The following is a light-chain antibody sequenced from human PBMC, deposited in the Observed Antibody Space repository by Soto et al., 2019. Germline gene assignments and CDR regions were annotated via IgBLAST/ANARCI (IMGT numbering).Light chain of an antibody. CDR1: SSDVASYNL. J-gene: IGLJ2*01. CDR3: CSYAGLNTLL. Sequence: QSVLTQPASVSGSPGQSITISCTGTSSDVASYNLVSWYQQYPGKAPKLMIYEGTKRPSGVSNHFSGSKSGNTASLTISGLQAEDEADYYCCSYAGLNTLLFGGGTKLTVL. CDR2: EGT. V-gene: IGLV2-23*01.